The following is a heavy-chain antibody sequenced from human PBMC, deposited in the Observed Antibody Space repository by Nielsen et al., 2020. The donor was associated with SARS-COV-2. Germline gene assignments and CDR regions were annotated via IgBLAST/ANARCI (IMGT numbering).Heavy chain of an antibody. CDR3: ARERGYYDSLFYYGLDV. D-gene: IGHD3-22*01. J-gene: IGHJ6*02. CDR2: IYYTGST. Sequence: TLSLTCTVSGDSINSDYWSWIRQHPGKGLEWIGNIYYTGSTNYNPSLKSRLTISVDTSKSRFSLELSSVTAADTAVYYCARERGYYDSLFYYGLDVWGQGTTVTVSS. CDR1: GDSINSDY. V-gene: IGHV4-31*03.